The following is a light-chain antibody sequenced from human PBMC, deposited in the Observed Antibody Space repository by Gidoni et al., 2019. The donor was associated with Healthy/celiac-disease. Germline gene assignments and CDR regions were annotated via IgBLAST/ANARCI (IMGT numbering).Light chain of an antibody. J-gene: IGKJ4*01. V-gene: IGKV3-11*01. Sequence: ENVLTQSPATLSLSPGERATLSCRASQSVSSYLAWYQQKPGQAPRLLIYDASNRATGIPARFSGSGSGTAFTLTISSLEPEDFAVYYCQQRSNWPPTFGGGTKVEFK. CDR1: QSVSSY. CDR2: DAS. CDR3: QQRSNWPPT.